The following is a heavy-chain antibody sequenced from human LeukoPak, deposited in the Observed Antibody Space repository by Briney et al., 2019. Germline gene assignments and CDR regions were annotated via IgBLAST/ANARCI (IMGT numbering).Heavy chain of an antibody. D-gene: IGHD1-26*01. Sequence: ASVKVSCKASGYTFTSYYMHWVRQAPGQGLEWMGIINPSGGSTSYAQKFQGRVTMTRGTSTSTVYMELSSLRSEDTAVYYCARELIVGATGGSFGYWGQGTLVTVSS. J-gene: IGHJ4*02. V-gene: IGHV1-46*01. CDR3: ARELIVGATGGSFGY. CDR1: GYTFTSYY. CDR2: INPSGGST.